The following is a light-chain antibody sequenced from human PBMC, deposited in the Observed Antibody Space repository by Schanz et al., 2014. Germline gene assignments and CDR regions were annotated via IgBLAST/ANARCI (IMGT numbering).Light chain of an antibody. V-gene: IGKV1-27*01. CDR1: QAISIY. J-gene: IGKJ1*01. Sequence: DIQMTQSPSSLSASVGDRVIITCRASQAISIYLAWYQQKPGKVPKLLIYSASTLQSGVPSRFSGSGSGTDFTLTISSLQPEDVATYYCQQYDSYPRTFGQGTKVEIK. CDR3: QQYDSYPRT. CDR2: SAS.